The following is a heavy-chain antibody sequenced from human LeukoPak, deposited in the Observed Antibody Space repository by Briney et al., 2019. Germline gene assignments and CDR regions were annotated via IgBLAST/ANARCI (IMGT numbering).Heavy chain of an antibody. D-gene: IGHD5-24*01. CDR3: ARDRAQMATILLSDYFDY. V-gene: IGHV3-74*01. CDR1: GFTFTNYW. J-gene: IGHJ4*02. CDR2: IDNDGSRT. Sequence: GGSLRLSCAASGFTFTNYWIPWVRQAPGRGLVWVSRIDNDGSRTNYADSVKGRFTVSRDNAKNTLYLQMNSLRAEDTAVYYCARDRAQMATILLSDYFDYWGQGTLVTVSS.